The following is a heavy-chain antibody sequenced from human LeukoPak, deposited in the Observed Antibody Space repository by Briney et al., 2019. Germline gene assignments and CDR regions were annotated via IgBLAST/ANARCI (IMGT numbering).Heavy chain of an antibody. D-gene: IGHD4-11*01. CDR3: ARNLQGRYYYYFYMDV. V-gene: IGHV4-4*07. J-gene: IGHJ6*03. CDR2: IYTSGST. Sequence: SETLSLTCTVSGGSIRSFYWSWIRQPAGKGLEWIGRIYTSGSTNLNPSLNSRITISVDTSKNQFSLKLNSVTAADTAVYYCARNLQGRYYYYFYMDVWGKGTTVTVSS. CDR1: GGSIRSFY.